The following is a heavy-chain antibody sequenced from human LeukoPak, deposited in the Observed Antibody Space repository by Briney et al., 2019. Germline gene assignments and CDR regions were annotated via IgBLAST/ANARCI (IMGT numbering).Heavy chain of an antibody. J-gene: IGHJ5*02. CDR2: MNHNSGNT. CDR1: GYTFTSYD. D-gene: IGHD3-10*01. Sequence: ASVKVSCKASGYTFTSYDINWVRQATGQGLEWMGWMNHNSGNTGYAQKFQGRVTITRNTSISTAYMELSSLRSEDTAVYYCARGKAVRGARHNWFDPWGQGTLVTVSS. V-gene: IGHV1-8*03. CDR3: ARGKAVRGARHNWFDP.